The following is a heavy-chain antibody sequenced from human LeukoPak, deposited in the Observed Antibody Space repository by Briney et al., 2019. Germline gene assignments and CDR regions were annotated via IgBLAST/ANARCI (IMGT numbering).Heavy chain of an antibody. Sequence: ASVKVSCKASGYTFTDHYIHWVRQAPGQGLEWMGRINPNSGGTNVAQEFQGRVTMTRDTSISTAYMELSGLRSDDTAMYYCAKVMVSLVRGDYFYFDYWAQGTLVTVSS. CDR1: GYTFTDHY. V-gene: IGHV1-2*06. D-gene: IGHD3-10*01. CDR2: INPNSGGT. CDR3: AKVMVSLVRGDYFYFDY. J-gene: IGHJ4*02.